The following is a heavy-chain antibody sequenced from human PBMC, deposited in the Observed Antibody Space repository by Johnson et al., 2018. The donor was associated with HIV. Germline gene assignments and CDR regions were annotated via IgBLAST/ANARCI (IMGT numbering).Heavy chain of an antibody. D-gene: IGHD1-1*01. V-gene: IGHV3-30*02. CDR1: GFTFSSYA. Sequence: VQLVESGGGLVQPGGSLRLSCAASGFTFSSYAMHWVRQAPGKGLEWVAFIRCYGNNKYYADSVKGRFTISRDNYKNTMYLQLNILSAEDTAVYYCEKEKEVLSTLYDAFDIWGQGTMVTVSS. CDR2: IRCYGNNK. J-gene: IGHJ3*02. CDR3: EKEKEVLSTLYDAFDI.